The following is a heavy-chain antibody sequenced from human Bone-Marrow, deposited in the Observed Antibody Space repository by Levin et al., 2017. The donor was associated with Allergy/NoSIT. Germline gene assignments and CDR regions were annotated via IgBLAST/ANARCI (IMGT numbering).Heavy chain of an antibody. V-gene: IGHV3-30*18. CDR2: ISFDESNK. J-gene: IGHJ4*02. Sequence: RAGGSLRLSCAASGFTFSSYAMNWVRQAPGKGLEWVALISFDESNKYYADSVKGRFTVSRDNSKNTLWLQMNSLRPEDTAVYYCAKDYYGSGSYHFDYWGQGALVTVSS. CDR1: GFTFSSYA. CDR3: AKDYYGSGSYHFDY. D-gene: IGHD3-10*01.